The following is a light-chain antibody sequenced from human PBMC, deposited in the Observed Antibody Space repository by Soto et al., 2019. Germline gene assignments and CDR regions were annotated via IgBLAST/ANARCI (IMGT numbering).Light chain of an antibody. J-gene: IGKJ5*01. V-gene: IGKV3-15*01. CDR3: QQYNNWPIT. CDR2: GAS. CDR1: QSVFGRS. Sequence: EIVLTQSPATLSLSPGERASLSCRASQSVFGRSLAWYQKKPGQAPRLLIYGASTRATGIPARFSGSGSGTEFTLTISSLQSEDFEIYYCQQYNNWPITFGQGTRLEIK.